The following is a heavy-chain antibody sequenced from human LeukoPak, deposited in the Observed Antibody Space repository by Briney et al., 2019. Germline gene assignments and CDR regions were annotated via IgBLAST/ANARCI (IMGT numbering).Heavy chain of an antibody. CDR3: ARDPIAARPGGYY. V-gene: IGHV1-46*01. D-gene: IGHD6-6*01. Sequence: ASVKVSCKASGYTFTGYYMHWVRQAPGQGLEWMGIINPSGGSTSYAQKFQGRVTMTRDMSTSTVYMELSSLRSEDTAVYYCARDPIAARPGGYYWGQGTLVTVSS. J-gene: IGHJ4*02. CDR2: INPSGGST. CDR1: GYTFTGYY.